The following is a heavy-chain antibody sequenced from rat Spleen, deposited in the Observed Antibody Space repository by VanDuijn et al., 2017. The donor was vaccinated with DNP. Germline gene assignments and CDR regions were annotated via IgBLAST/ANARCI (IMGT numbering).Heavy chain of an antibody. CDR1: GFTFSDYY. Sequence: EVQLVESGGGLVQPGRSLTLSCAASGFTFSDYYMAWVRQAPTKGLEWVASISYDGGSTYYRDSVKGRFTISRDNAKSSLYLQMASLRSEDPANYVCTTDPFITMIVVTYAMDAWGQGTSGTVYS. CDR3: TTDPFITMIVVTYAMDA. CDR2: ISYDGGST. V-gene: IGHV5-20*01. J-gene: IGHJ4*01. D-gene: IGHD1-12*02.